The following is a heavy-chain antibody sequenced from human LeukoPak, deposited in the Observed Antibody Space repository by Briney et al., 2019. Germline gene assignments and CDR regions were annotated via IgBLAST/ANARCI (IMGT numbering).Heavy chain of an antibody. CDR1: GFTFDDYA. Sequence: PGRSLRLSCAASGFTFDDYAMHWVRQAPGKGLEWVSGISWNSGSIGYADSVKGRFTISRDNAKNSLYLQMNSLRAEDTALYDCAKAVVDTAMVTAFDIWGQGTMVTVSS. V-gene: IGHV3-9*01. CDR2: ISWNSGSI. D-gene: IGHD5-18*01. J-gene: IGHJ3*02. CDR3: AKAVVDTAMVTAFDI.